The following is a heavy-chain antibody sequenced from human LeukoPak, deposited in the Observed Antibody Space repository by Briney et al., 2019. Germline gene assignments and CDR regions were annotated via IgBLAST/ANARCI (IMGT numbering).Heavy chain of an antibody. CDR3: ARGAYYYDSSGYY. J-gene: IGHJ4*02. Sequence: PGRSLRLSCAASGFTFSSYAMHWVHQAPGKGLEWVAVISYYGSNKYYADSVKGRFTISRDNSKNTLYLQMNSLRAEDTAVYYCARGAYYYDSSGYYWGQGTLVTVSS. V-gene: IGHV3-30-3*01. CDR1: GFTFSSYA. CDR2: ISYYGSNK. D-gene: IGHD3-22*01.